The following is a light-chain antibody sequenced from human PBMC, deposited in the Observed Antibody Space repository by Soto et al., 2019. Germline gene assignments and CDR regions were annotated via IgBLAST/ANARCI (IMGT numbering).Light chain of an antibody. CDR2: SNN. V-gene: IGLV1-47*02. CDR3: ASWDDRLGAVI. CDR1: SSNIGGTHY. Sequence: QSVLTQPPSASGTPGQKVFISCSGSSSNIGGTHYAYWYQQLPGAAPKLLMHSNNLRPSGVPERISGSKFGTAASLAISGLRSEDEAVYYCASWDDRLGAVIFGGGTKVTVL. J-gene: IGLJ2*01.